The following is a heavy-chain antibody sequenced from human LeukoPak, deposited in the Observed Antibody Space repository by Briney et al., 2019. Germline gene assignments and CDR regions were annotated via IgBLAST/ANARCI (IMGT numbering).Heavy chain of an antibody. CDR3: VRESRRYQLPGLNDYYYMDV. Sequence: GGSLRLSCAASGFTFSNNWMNWVRQAPGKGMEWVANIKQDGSEKYYVDSVKGRFTISRDIAKNSLYLQMNSLRAEDTAVYYCVRESRRYQLPGLNDYYYMDVWGKGTTVTVSS. V-gene: IGHV3-7*01. CDR2: IKQDGSEK. J-gene: IGHJ6*03. D-gene: IGHD2-2*01. CDR1: GFTFSNNW.